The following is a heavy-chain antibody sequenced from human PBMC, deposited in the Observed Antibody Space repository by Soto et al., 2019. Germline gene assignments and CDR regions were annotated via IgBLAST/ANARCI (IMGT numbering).Heavy chain of an antibody. CDR2: IKQDGSEK. D-gene: IGHD6-19*01. CDR1: GFTFSSYW. J-gene: IGHJ6*02. V-gene: IGHV3-7*05. Sequence: EVQLVESGGGLVQPGGSLRLSCAASGFTFSSYWMSWVRQAPGKGLEWVANIKQDGSEKYYVDSVKGRFRISRDNAKNSLYLQMNSLRAEDTAVYYCARWPSAAVAGTGYYYYYGMDVWGQGTTVTVSS. CDR3: ARWPSAAVAGTGYYYYYGMDV.